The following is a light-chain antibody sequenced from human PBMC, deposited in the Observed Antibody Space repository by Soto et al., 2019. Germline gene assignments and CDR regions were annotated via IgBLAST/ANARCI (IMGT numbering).Light chain of an antibody. CDR3: TSWTTSTTMI. CDR2: DVN. Sequence: QSAVTEPASLSASRGQSITISCAGTSRYIGAYNIVSWYQQHPGKAPKLMLYDVNNRPSGVSNRFSGSKSGNTASLTISGLQAEDEADYYCTSWTTSTTMICGGGTKVTVL. V-gene: IGLV2-14*03. J-gene: IGLJ2*01. CDR1: SRYIGAYNI.